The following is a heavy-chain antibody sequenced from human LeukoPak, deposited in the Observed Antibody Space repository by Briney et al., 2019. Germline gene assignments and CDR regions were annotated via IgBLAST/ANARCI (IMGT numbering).Heavy chain of an antibody. CDR1: GFTFSSYE. CDR2: ISSSGSTI. Sequence: GGSLRLSCAASGFTFSSYEMNWVRQAPGKGLEWVSYISSSGSTIYYADSVKGRFTISRDNVKNSLYLQMNSLRAEDTAVYYCATDGGPAYSSSWYLYWGQGSLVTVSS. D-gene: IGHD6-13*01. CDR3: ATDGGPAYSSSWYLY. V-gene: IGHV3-48*03. J-gene: IGHJ4*02.